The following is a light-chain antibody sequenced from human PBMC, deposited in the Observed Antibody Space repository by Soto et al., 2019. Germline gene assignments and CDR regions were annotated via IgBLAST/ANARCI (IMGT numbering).Light chain of an antibody. J-gene: IGKJ5*01. CDR2: DAS. CDR1: QSVGIY. Sequence: EIVLTQSPATLSLSPGERATLSCRASQSVGIYLGWYQQRPGQAPRLLIHDASNRAAGIPARFSGSGSGTDFTLTINSLAPEDFAVYYCHHRYTWPPAFGQGTRLDMK. CDR3: HHRYTWPPA. V-gene: IGKV3-11*01.